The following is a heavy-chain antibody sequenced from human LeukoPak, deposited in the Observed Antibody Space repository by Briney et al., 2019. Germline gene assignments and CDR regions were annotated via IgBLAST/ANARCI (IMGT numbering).Heavy chain of an antibody. CDR2: ISYDGSNK. CDR3: AKSRSAYPRVDGFDM. Sequence: GGSLRLSCAASGFTFSSYGMHWVRQAPGKGLEWVAVISYDGSNKYYADSVKGRFTISRDNSKNTLYLQMNSLRAEDTAVYYCAKSRSAYPRVDGFDMWGQGTVVTVSS. J-gene: IGHJ3*02. D-gene: IGHD3-3*01. CDR1: GFTFSSYG. V-gene: IGHV3-30*18.